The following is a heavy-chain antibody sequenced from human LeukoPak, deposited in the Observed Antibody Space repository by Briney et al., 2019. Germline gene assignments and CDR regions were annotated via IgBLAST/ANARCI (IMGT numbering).Heavy chain of an antibody. D-gene: IGHD1-26*01. CDR1: GGSISSSSYY. CDR3: ARDPMAIVGATN. CDR2: IYYSGST. Sequence: SETLSLTCAVSGGSISSSSYYWGWIRQPPGKGLEWIGSIYYSGSTYYNPSLKSRVTISVDTSKNQFSLKLSSVTAADTAVYYCARDPMAIVGATNWGQGTLVTVSS. J-gene: IGHJ4*02. V-gene: IGHV4-39*07.